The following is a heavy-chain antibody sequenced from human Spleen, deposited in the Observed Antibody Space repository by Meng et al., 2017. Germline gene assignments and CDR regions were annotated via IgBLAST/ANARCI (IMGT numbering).Heavy chain of an antibody. D-gene: IGHD4-11*01. Sequence: VHLVESGGGMVQPGGSLRLSCAASGFAFSTFGMNWVRQAPGKGLEWVSTISSTGGATYYADSVKGRLPISRDNSKNTLYLQMNSLRAEDTAVYYCVPRTTYFDSWGLGTLVTVSS. CDR1: GFAFSTFG. J-gene: IGHJ4*02. CDR3: VPRTTYFDS. CDR2: ISSTGGAT. V-gene: IGHV3-23*04.